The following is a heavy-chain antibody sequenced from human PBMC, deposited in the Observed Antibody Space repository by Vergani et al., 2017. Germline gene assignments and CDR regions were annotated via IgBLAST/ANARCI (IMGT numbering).Heavy chain of an antibody. V-gene: IGHV3-33*01. CDR1: GFTFNQYS. J-gene: IGHJ5*02. Sequence: QVQLVESGGGVVQPGRSLRLSCAASGFTFNQYSMHWVRQAPGKGLEWVAVTWYDGNNKQYADSVKGRFTISRDNSKSTMYLQMNSLRDEDTGVYYCARTLRLLYNRFDPWGQGTLVTVSS. CDR2: TWYDGNNK. D-gene: IGHD1-14*01. CDR3: ARTLRLLYNRFDP.